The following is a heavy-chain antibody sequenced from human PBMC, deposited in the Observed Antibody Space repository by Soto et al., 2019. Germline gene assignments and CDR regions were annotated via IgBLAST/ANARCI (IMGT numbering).Heavy chain of an antibody. CDR3: ARAIGSITIFGVVPSYNWFDP. J-gene: IGHJ5*02. Sequence: SETLSLTCTVSGGSISSGDYYWSWIRPPPGKGLEWIGYIYYSGSTYYNPSLKSRVTISVDTSKNQFSLKLSSVTAADTAVYYCARAIGSITIFGVVPSYNWFDPWGQGTLVTVSS. CDR1: GGSISSGDYY. D-gene: IGHD3-3*01. CDR2: IYYSGST. V-gene: IGHV4-30-4*01.